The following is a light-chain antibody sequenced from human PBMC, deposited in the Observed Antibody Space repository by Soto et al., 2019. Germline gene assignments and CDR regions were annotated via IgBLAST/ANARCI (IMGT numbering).Light chain of an antibody. Sequence: VLTQPPSVSGAPGQRVTISCSGSSSNIGAGYDVNWYRQLPGTAPKLLIXGXXXXPSGVPERLSGYKSGNSASLAITGLQAEDEADYFCQSYDRSLRTYVFGTGTKVTVL. CDR2: GXX. CDR1: SSNIGAGYD. CDR3: QSYDRSLRTYV. J-gene: IGLJ1*01. V-gene: IGLV1-40*01.